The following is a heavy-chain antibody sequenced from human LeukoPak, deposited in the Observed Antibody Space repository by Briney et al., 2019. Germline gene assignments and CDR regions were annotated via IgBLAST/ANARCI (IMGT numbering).Heavy chain of an antibody. CDR2: IYGGGST. Sequence: GGSLRLSCAASGFTVSSNYMSWVRQAPGRGLEWVSVIYGGGSTYYADSVKGRFTISRDNTKNTLYLQMNSLRAEDTAVYYCARAIAGGFDPWGQRTLVTVSS. CDR3: ARAIAGGFDP. V-gene: IGHV3-66*01. J-gene: IGHJ5*02. CDR1: GFTVSSNY. D-gene: IGHD6-13*01.